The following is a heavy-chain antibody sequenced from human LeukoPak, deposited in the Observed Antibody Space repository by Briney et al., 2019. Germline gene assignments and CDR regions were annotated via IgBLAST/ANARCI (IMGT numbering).Heavy chain of an antibody. D-gene: IGHD3-3*01. Sequence: SETLSLTCTVSGGSISSYYWSWIRQPPGKGLEWIGYIYYSGSTNYNPSLKSRVTISVDTSKNQFSLKLTSVTAADTAVYYCARGMYYDFWSGSYYFDYWGQGTLVTVSS. CDR2: IYYSGST. CDR3: ARGMYYDFWSGSYYFDY. CDR1: GGSISSYY. V-gene: IGHV4-59*01. J-gene: IGHJ4*02.